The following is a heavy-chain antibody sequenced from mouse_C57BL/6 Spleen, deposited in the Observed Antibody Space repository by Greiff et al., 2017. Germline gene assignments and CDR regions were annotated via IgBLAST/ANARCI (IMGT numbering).Heavy chain of an antibody. CDR3: TRWWLRAY. D-gene: IGHD1-1*02. Sequence: QVQLQQSGAELVRPGASVTLSCKASGYTFTDYEMHWVKQTPVHGLEWIGAIDPETGGTAYNQKFKGKAILTADKSSSTAYMELRSLTSEDSAVXYCTRWWLRAYWGQGTLVTVSA. CDR1: GYTFTDYE. V-gene: IGHV1-15*01. J-gene: IGHJ3*01. CDR2: IDPETGGT.